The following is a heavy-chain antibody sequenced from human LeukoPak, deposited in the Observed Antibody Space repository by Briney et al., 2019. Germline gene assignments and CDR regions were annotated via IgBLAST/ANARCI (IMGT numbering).Heavy chain of an antibody. D-gene: IGHD1-26*01. J-gene: IGHJ4*02. V-gene: IGHV4-39*07. Sequence: SETLSLTCTVSGGSISSSSYYWGWIRQPPGKGLEWIGSIYYSGSTYYNPSLKSRVTISVDTSKNQFSLKLSSVTAADTAVYYCASIMGATNLLGYWGQGTLVTVSS. CDR2: IYYSGST. CDR3: ASIMGATNLLGY. CDR1: GGSISSSSYY.